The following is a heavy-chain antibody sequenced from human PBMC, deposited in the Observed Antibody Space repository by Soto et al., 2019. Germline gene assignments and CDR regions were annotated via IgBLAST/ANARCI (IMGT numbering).Heavy chain of an antibody. CDR1: GYTFSPYN. V-gene: IGHV1-8*02. Sequence: ASVKVSCKASGYTFSPYNINWVRHAAGQGLEWMGWMNPNSGNTGYAQKFQNRITLTRDTSTTQAYMELSSLTSDDTVFYCCVGYSIALAYWGKGTQVTVS. D-gene: IGHD1-26*01. J-gene: IGHJ4*02. CDR3: VGYSIALAY. CDR2: MNPNSGNT.